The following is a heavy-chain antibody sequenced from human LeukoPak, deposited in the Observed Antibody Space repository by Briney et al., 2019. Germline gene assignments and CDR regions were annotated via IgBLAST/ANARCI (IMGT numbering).Heavy chain of an antibody. D-gene: IGHD2-2*01. CDR2: INPNSGGT. CDR1: GYTFTGYY. J-gene: IGHJ4*02. CDR3: AAMSTDDY. V-gene: IGHV1-2*02. Sequence: ASVKVSCKSSGYTFTGYYMHWVRQAPGQGLEWMGWINPNSGGTNYAQTFQRSVTMTRDTSISPAYMELSRLRSDDTAVYYCAAMSTDDYWGQGTLATVSS.